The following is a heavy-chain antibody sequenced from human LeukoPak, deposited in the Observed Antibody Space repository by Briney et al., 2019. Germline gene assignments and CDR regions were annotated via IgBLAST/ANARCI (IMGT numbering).Heavy chain of an antibody. CDR2: IRRRAYGGAA. CDR1: GFAFDDFA. CDR3: SRNGLVDFDY. V-gene: IGHV3-49*04. J-gene: IGHJ4*02. Sequence: QSGGSLRLSCTTSGFAFDDFAMSWVRQPAGKGLEWLGFIRRRAYGGAAEYAASVKGRFIISRDDSKGIAYLQMNSLKTEDTAVYYCSRNGLVDFDYWGQGSRVIVSP.